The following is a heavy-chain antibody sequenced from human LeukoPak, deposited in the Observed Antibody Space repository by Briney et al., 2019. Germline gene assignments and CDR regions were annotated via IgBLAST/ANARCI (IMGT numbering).Heavy chain of an antibody. D-gene: IGHD6-13*01. CDR1: GFTFSSYS. CDR3: ARDLNSIPAAESDY. V-gene: IGHV3-30*03. Sequence: GGSLRHSCSASGFTFSSYSMNWVRQAPGKGLEWVAVISYDGSNKYYADSVKGRFTISRDNSKNTLYLQMNSLRAEDTAVYYCARDLNSIPAAESDYWGQGTLVTVSS. CDR2: ISYDGSNK. J-gene: IGHJ4*02.